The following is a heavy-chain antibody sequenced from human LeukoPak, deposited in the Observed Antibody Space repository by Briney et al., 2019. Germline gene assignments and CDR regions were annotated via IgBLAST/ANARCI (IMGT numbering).Heavy chain of an antibody. CDR1: GYTLTELS. CDR3: ARDPTIYYDSSGYCDY. CDR2: FDPEDGET. J-gene: IGHJ4*02. D-gene: IGHD3-22*01. Sequence: ASVKVSCKVSGYTLTELSMHWVRQAPGKGLEWMGGFDPEDGETIYAQKFQGRVTMTEDTSTDTAYMELSSLRSEDTAVYYCARDPTIYYDSSGYCDYWGQGTLVTVSS. V-gene: IGHV1-24*01.